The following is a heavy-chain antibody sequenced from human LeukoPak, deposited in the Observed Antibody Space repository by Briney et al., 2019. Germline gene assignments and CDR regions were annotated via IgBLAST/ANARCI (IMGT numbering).Heavy chain of an antibody. V-gene: IGHV1-8*01. CDR3: ARGPMLVAGATGGAHFDY. Sequence: ASVKVSCKASGYTFTSYDINWVRQATGQGLEWMGWMNPNSGNTGYAQKFQGRVTMTRNTSISAAYMELSSLRSEDTAVYYCARGPMLVAGATGGAHFDYWGQGTLVTVSS. CDR1: GYTFTSYD. CDR2: MNPNSGNT. D-gene: IGHD6-19*01. J-gene: IGHJ4*02.